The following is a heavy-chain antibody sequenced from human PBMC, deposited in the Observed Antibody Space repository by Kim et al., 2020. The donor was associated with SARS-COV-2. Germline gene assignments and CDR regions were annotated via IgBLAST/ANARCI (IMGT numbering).Heavy chain of an antibody. J-gene: IGHJ4*02. V-gene: IGHV3-33*05. CDR1: GFTFSSYG. CDR2: ISYDGSNK. Sequence: GGSLRLSCAASGFTFSSYGMHWVRQAPGKGLEWVAVISYDGSNKYYADSVKGRFTISRDNSKNTLYLQMNSLRAEDTAVYYCADYNYYDSSGYTPSDYWGQGTLVTVSS. D-gene: IGHD3-22*01. CDR3: ADYNYYDSSGYTPSDY.